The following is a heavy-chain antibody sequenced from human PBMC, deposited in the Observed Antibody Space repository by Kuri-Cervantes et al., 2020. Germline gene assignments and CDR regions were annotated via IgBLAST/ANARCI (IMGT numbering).Heavy chain of an antibody. D-gene: IGHD3-10*01. J-gene: IGHJ6*02. CDR2: INHSGST. V-gene: IGHV4-34*01. Sequence: SQTLALTCAVYGGSFSGYYWSWIRQPPGKGLEWIGEINHSGSTNYNPSLKSRVTISVDTSKNQFSLKLSSVTAADTAVYYCAREEGYYYGSGSYPPIAYYGMDVWGQGTTVTVSS. CDR1: GGSFSGYY. CDR3: AREEGYYYGSGSYPPIAYYGMDV.